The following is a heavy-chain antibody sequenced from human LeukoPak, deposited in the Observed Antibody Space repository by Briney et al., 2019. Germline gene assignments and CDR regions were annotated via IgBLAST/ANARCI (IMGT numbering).Heavy chain of an antibody. J-gene: IGHJ4*02. V-gene: IGHV4-34*01. CDR3: ARITGTTSLFFDY. D-gene: IGHD1-20*01. CDR1: GGSFSGYY. Sequence: PSETLSLICAVYGGSFSGYYWSWIRQPPGKGLEWIGEINHSGSTNYNPSLKSRVTISVDTSKNQFSLKLSSVTAADTAVYYCARITGTTSLFFDYWGQGTLVTVSS. CDR2: INHSGST.